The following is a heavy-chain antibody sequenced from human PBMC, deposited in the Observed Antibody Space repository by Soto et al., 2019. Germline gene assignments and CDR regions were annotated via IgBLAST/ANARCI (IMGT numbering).Heavy chain of an antibody. V-gene: IGHV4-59*01. Sequence: SETLSLTCTVSGGSISSYYWSWIRQPPGKGLEWIGYIYYSGSTNYNPSLKSRVTISVDTSKNQFSLKLSSVTAADTAVYYCARSDHGDYGWFAPWGQGTLVTVSP. CDR2: IYYSGST. D-gene: IGHD4-17*01. J-gene: IGHJ5*02. CDR1: GGSISSYY. CDR3: ARSDHGDYGWFAP.